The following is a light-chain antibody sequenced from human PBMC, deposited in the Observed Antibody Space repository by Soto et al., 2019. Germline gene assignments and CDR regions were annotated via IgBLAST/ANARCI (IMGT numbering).Light chain of an antibody. V-gene: IGLV2-14*01. CDR3: SSYTSSTTWV. Sequence: QSALAQPASVSESPGQSITISRIGTSSDVGAYDHVSWYQQHPGKAPKVIISKVSNRPSGVSTRFSGSKSGNTASLTISGLQTEDEAYYYCSSYTSSTTWVFGGGTKVTVL. J-gene: IGLJ3*02. CDR2: KVS. CDR1: SSDVGAYDH.